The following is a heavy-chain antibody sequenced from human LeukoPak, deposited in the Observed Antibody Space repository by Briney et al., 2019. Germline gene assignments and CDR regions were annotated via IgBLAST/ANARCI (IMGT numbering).Heavy chain of an antibody. J-gene: IGHJ3*02. V-gene: IGHV3-48*03. CDR3: GRGGYCSGATCYRFNAFDI. Sequence: GGSLRLSCATSGFTFSSYEMNWVRQAPGKGLEWVSYISPSGSTIYYTDSVKGRFTISTDNAKNSLYLQMNSLRAEDTAVYYCGRGGYCSGATCYRFNAFDIWGKGTTVTVSS. CDR2: ISPSGSTI. CDR1: GFTFSSYE. D-gene: IGHD2-15*01.